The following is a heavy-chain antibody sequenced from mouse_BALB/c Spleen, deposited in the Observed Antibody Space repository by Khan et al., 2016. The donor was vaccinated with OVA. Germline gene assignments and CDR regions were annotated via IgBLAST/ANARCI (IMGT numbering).Heavy chain of an antibody. Sequence: LQQSGAELVKPGASVKMSCKASGYTFTSYNMHWVKQTPGQGLEWIGAIYPGNGDTSYNQKFKGKATLTADKSSSTAYMQPSSLTSEDSAVYFCARRGGGWYIDVWGAGTTVTVSS. J-gene: IGHJ1*01. CDR1: GYTFTSYN. CDR2: IYPGNGDT. V-gene: IGHV1-12*01. CDR3: ARRGGGWYIDV.